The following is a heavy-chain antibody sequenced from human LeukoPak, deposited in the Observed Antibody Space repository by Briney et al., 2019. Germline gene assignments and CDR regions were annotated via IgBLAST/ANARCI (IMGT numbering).Heavy chain of an antibody. CDR1: GFTFSSYA. CDR2: ISYDGSNK. Sequence: GGSLRLSCAASGFTFSSYAMHWVRQAPGKGLEWVAVISYDGSNKYYADSVKGRFTISRDNSTNTLYLQMNSLRAEDTAVYYCAVTESGYDYVWGSYPGDAFDIWGQGTMVTVSS. CDR3: AVTESGYDYVWGSYPGDAFDI. J-gene: IGHJ3*02. D-gene: IGHD3-16*02. V-gene: IGHV3-30*04.